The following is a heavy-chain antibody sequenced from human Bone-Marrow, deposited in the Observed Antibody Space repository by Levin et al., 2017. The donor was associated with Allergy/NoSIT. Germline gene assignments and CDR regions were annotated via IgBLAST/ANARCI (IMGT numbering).Heavy chain of an antibody. J-gene: IGHJ6*02. D-gene: IGHD6-13*01. CDR3: AKGRLSSRYYDYYYGMDV. Sequence: GGSLRLSCAASGFTFSSYGLHWVRQAPGKGLEWVAVISYDGNNDYYADSVTGRFTISRDNSKSTLYLQMSSLRAEDTAVYYCAKGRLSSRYYDYYYGMDVWGQGTTVTVS. CDR1: GFTFSSYG. V-gene: IGHV3-30*18. CDR2: ISYDGNND.